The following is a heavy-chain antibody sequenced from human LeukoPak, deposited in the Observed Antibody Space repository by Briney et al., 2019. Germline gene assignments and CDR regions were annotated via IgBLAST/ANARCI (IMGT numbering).Heavy chain of an antibody. CDR3: ARDPSSGWLNLDF. J-gene: IGHJ4*02. Sequence: GGSLRLSCAASGFTVSSYWMHWVRQAPGQGLVWVSRIRNDGHDTSYADSVKGRFTISRDNAKNTVFLQMNSLRAEDMAVYYCARDPSSGWLNLDFWGQGILVTVSS. D-gene: IGHD6-19*01. CDR2: IRNDGHDT. CDR1: GFTVSSYW. V-gene: IGHV3-74*01.